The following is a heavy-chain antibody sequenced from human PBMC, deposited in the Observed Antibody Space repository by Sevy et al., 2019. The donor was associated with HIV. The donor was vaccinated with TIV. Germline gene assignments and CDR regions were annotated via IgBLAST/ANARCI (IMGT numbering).Heavy chain of an antibody. D-gene: IGHD2-2*01. CDR2: IIPIFGTT. V-gene: IGHV1-69*13. CDR3: ARDRVHHIVVVPAATGFYYYGMDV. J-gene: IGHJ6*02. Sequence: ASVKVSCKASGGTFSSYAISWARQAPGQGLEWMGGIIPIFGTTNYAQKFQGRVTITADESTSTAYMELSSLRSEDTAVYYCARDRVHHIVVVPAATGFYYYGMDVWGQGTTVTVSS. CDR1: GGTFSSYA.